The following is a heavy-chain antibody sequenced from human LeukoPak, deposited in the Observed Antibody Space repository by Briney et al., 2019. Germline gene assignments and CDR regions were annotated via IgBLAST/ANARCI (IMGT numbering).Heavy chain of an antibody. CDR1: GGTFSSYA. CDR3: ARVHWGYYDSSGYYTPGAFDI. Sequence: ASVKVSCKASGGTFSSYAISWVRQAPGQGLEWMGRIIPILGIANYAQKLQGRVTMTTDTSTSTAYMELRSLRSDDTAVYYCARVHWGYYDSSGYYTPGAFDIWGQGTMVTVSS. CDR2: IIPILGIA. D-gene: IGHD3-22*01. J-gene: IGHJ3*02. V-gene: IGHV1-69*04.